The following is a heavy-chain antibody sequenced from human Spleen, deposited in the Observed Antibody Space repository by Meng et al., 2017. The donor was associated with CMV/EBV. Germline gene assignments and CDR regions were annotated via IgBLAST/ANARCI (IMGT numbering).Heavy chain of an antibody. V-gene: IGHV3-21*01. D-gene: IGHD3-22*01. CDR2: ISSSSSYI. J-gene: IGHJ4*02. CDR3: ARVGNYYDSSGPLDY. Sequence: LSLTCAASGFTFSSYSMNWVRQAPGKGLEWVSSISSSSSYIYYADSVKGRFTISRDNAKNSLYLQMNSLRAEDTAVYYCARVGNYYDSSGPLDYWGQGTLVTVSS. CDR1: GFTFSSYS.